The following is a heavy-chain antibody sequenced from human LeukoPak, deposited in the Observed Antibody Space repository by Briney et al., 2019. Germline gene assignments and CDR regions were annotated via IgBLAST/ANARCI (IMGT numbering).Heavy chain of an antibody. CDR1: GFTFSSYA. D-gene: IGHD5-12*01. Sequence: PGGSLRLSCAASGFTFSSYAMSWVRQAPGKGLVWVSRINSDGSSTSYADSVKGRFTISRDNAKNTLYLQMNSLRAEDTAVYYCARDPEKPGGYSGYDIAYYYGMDVWGQGTTVTVSS. CDR3: ARDPEKPGGYSGYDIAYYYGMDV. V-gene: IGHV3-74*01. CDR2: INSDGSST. J-gene: IGHJ6*02.